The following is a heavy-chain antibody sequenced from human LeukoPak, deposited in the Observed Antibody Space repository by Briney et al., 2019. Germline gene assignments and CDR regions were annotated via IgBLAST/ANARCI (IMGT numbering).Heavy chain of an antibody. D-gene: IGHD3-10*01. CDR2: IRGSGTST. CDR3: AKVTYGSGTYGAFDY. CDR1: GFTFSSYG. V-gene: IGHV3-23*01. Sequence: GGTLRLSCAGSGFTFSSYGMSWVRQAPGKGLEWVSCIRGSGTSTYYADSVEGRFTISRDNSKNTLYLQMNSLRAEDTAVYYCAKVTYGSGTYGAFDYWGQGTLVTVSS. J-gene: IGHJ4*02.